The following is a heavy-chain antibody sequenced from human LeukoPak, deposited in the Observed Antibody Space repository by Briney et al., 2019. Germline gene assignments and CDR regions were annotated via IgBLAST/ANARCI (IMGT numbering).Heavy chain of an antibody. CDR1: GDSITSGSYY. J-gene: IGHJ4*02. CDR3: ARDSGFWLY. V-gene: IGHV4-39*07. CDR2: IYSDGDT. Sequence: KPSETLSLTCTVSGDSITSGSYYRGWIRQTPGKGLEWIGNIYSDGDTSFNPSLKSRITMSVDTSKNQFSLKLNSVTAADTAVYFCARDSGFWLYWGQGTLVSVSS. D-gene: IGHD3-22*01.